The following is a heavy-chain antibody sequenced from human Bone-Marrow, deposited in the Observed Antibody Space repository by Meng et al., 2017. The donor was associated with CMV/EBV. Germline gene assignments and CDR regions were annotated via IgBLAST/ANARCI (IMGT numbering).Heavy chain of an antibody. J-gene: IGHJ6*02. CDR2: IKQDGSEK. CDR3: ARGERGYSYGFYYYYGMDV. V-gene: IGHV3-7*01. Sequence: GESLKISCAASGFTFSSYWMSWVRQAPGKGLEWVANIKQDGSEKYYVDSVKGRFTISRDNAKNSLYLQMNSLRVEDTAVYYCARGERGYSYGFYYYYGMDVWGQGTTVTVSS. D-gene: IGHD5-18*01. CDR1: GFTFSSYW.